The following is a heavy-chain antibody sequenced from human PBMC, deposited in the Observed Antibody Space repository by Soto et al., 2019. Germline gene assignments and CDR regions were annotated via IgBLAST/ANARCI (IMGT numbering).Heavy chain of an antibody. D-gene: IGHD1-20*01. V-gene: IGHV4-4*07. J-gene: IGHJ6*02. CDR1: GGSISSYY. CDR2: IYTSGST. CDR3: ARVPLTGTMDV. Sequence: QVQLQESGPGMVKPSETLSLTCTVSGGSISSYYWSWIRQPAGKGLEWIGRIYTSGSTNYNPSLKSRVTMSVYTFKNQFSLKLSSVTAADTAVYYCARVPLTGTMDVWCQGTTITVSS.